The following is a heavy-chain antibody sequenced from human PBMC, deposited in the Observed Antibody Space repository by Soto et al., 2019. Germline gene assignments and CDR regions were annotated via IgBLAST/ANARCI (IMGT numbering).Heavy chain of an antibody. V-gene: IGHV1-69*13. Sequence: ASVKVSCKASGGTFSSYAISWVRQAPGQGLEWMGGIIPIFGTANYAQKFQGRVTITADESTSTAYMELSSLRSEDTAVYYCARQDYYDSSGYYFFDYWGQGTLVTVSS. CDR2: IIPIFGTA. D-gene: IGHD3-22*01. J-gene: IGHJ4*02. CDR3: ARQDYYDSSGYYFFDY. CDR1: GGTFSSYA.